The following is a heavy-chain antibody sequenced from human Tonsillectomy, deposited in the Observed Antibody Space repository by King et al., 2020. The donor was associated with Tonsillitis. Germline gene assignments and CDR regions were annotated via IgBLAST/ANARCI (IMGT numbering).Heavy chain of an antibody. CDR1: GYSINSDYY. CDR2: IYHSGST. Sequence: QLQESGPGLVKPSETLSLTCTVAGYSINSDYYWGWIRQPPGKGLEWIGSIYHSGSTYYNPSLKSRVTISVDASKNQFSLHLSSVTAADTAGFYCAGVAPYFDSADYYWGVCDYGGQGTLVIVSS. CDR3: AGVAPYFDSADYYWGVCDY. D-gene: IGHD3-22*01. J-gene: IGHJ4*02. V-gene: IGHV4-38-2*02.